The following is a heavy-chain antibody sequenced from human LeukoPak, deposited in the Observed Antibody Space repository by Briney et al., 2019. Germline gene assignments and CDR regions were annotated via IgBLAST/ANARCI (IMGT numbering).Heavy chain of an antibody. V-gene: IGHV1-18*01. J-gene: IGHJ5*02. D-gene: IGHD6-19*01. CDR2: ISTYNGNT. CDR3: ARDLRTAVAGNWFDP. CDR1: GYTFSNYG. Sequence: GVSVKVSCKASGYTFSNYGISWVRQAPGQGLEWMGWISTYNGNTNYAQKLQGRVTMTTDTSASTAYMELRSLRSDDTAMYYCARDLRTAVAGNWFDPWGQGTLVTVSS.